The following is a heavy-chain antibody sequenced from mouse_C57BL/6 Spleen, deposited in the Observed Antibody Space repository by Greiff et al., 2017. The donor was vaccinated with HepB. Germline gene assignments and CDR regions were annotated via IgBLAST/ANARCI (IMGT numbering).Heavy chain of an antibody. Sequence: QVHVKQSGAELARPGASVKLSCKASGYTFTSYGISWVKQRTGQGLEWIGEIYPRSGNTYYNEKFKGKATLTADKSSSTAYMELRSLTSEDSAVYFCARRGTDAMDYWGQGTSVTVSS. CDR3: ARRGTDAMDY. J-gene: IGHJ4*01. D-gene: IGHD3-3*01. CDR1: GYTFTSYG. CDR2: IYPRSGNT. V-gene: IGHV1-81*01.